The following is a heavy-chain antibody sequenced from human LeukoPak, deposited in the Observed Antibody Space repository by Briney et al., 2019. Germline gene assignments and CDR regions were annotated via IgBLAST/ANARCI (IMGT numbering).Heavy chain of an antibody. V-gene: IGHV1-69*04. CDR1: GGTFSSYA. Sequence: GASVKVSCKASGGTFSSYAISWVRQAPGQGLEWMGRIIPILGIANYAQKFQGRVTITADKSTSTAYMELSSLRSEDTAVYYCAKDPSDLGGSGSNNYFDCWGQGTLVTVSS. CDR2: IIPILGIA. CDR3: AKDPSDLGGSGSNNYFDC. J-gene: IGHJ4*02. D-gene: IGHD3-10*01.